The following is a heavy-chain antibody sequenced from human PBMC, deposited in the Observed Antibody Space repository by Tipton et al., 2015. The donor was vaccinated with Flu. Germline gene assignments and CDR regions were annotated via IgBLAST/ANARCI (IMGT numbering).Heavy chain of an antibody. CDR2: IYTSGST. CDR3: ARTYYDFWGNWFDP. CDR1: GGSISSYY. V-gene: IGHV4-4*07. Sequence: LRLSCTVSGGSISSYYWSWIRQPAGKGLEWIGRIYTSGSTNYNPSLKSRVTMSVDTSKNQFSLKLSSVTAADTAVYYCARTYYDFWGNWFDPWGQGTLVTVSS. D-gene: IGHD3-3*01. J-gene: IGHJ5*02.